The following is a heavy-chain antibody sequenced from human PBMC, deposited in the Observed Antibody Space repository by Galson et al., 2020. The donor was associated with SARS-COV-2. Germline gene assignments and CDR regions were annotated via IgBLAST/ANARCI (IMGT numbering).Heavy chain of an antibody. CDR2: IHYSGRS. D-gene: IGHD2-15*01. Sequence: SETLSLTCTVSGGSISTHYWSWVRQPPGKGLEWIAYIHYSGRSDCSPSLKSRVTISVDTSKNQFSLKLSSVTAADTAVYYCAKAAPRAQYGMDVWGQGTTVTVSS. CDR1: GGSISTHY. V-gene: IGHV4-59*11. J-gene: IGHJ6*02. CDR3: AKAAPRAQYGMDV.